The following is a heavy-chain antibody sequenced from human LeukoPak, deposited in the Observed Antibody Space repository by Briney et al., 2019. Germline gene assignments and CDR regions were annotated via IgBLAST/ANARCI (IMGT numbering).Heavy chain of an antibody. Sequence: GGSLRLSCAPSGFIFSDSTMHWVRQAPGRGLEWVAVISYDGSNKYYADSVKGRFTISRDNSKNTLYLQMNSLRAEDTAVYYCASLYSNPDDNRYFDLWGRGTLVTVSS. J-gene: IGHJ2*01. D-gene: IGHD1-26*01. CDR3: ASLYSNPDDNRYFDL. CDR2: ISYDGSNK. CDR1: GFIFSDST. V-gene: IGHV3-30-3*01.